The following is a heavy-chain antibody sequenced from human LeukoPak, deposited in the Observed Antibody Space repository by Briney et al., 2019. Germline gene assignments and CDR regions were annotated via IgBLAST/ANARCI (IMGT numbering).Heavy chain of an antibody. CDR2: ISGSGGST. D-gene: IGHD6-13*01. J-gene: IGHJ5*02. V-gene: IGHV3-23*01. CDR1: GFTFSSYA. CDR3: AKGTAAGTVDWFDP. Sequence: GGSLTLSCAASGFTFSSYAMSWVRQAPGKALEWISAISGSGGSTYYADSVKGRFTISRDNSKNTLYLQMNSLRAEDTAVDYCAKGTAAGTVDWFDPWGQGTLVTVSS.